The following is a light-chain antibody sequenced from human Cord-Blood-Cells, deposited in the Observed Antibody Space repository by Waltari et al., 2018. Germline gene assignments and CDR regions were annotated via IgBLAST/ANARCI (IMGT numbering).Light chain of an antibody. J-gene: IGLJ2*01. CDR1: SSDVGSYNL. CDR2: EGS. CDR3: CSYAGSSTLV. V-gene: IGLV2-23*01. Sequence: ITISCTGTSSDVGSYNLVSWYQQHPGKAPKLMIYEGSKRPSGVSNRFSGSKSGNTASLTISGLQAEDEADYYCCSYAGSSTLVFGGGTKLTVL.